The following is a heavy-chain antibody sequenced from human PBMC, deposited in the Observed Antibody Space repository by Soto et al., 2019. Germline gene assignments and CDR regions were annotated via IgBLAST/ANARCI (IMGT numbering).Heavy chain of an antibody. CDR2: IYPADSDT. CDR3: ARLIGSRAFDV. D-gene: IGHD3-16*01. J-gene: IGHJ3*01. Sequence: PGESLKISCKGFEFSFSRYWIGWVRQMPGKGPEWMGIIYPADSDTRYNPSFQGQVTISADKPINIAYLQWSSLKASDTAMYYCARLIGSRAFDVWGQGTMVTVSS. V-gene: IGHV5-51*01. CDR1: EFSFSRYW.